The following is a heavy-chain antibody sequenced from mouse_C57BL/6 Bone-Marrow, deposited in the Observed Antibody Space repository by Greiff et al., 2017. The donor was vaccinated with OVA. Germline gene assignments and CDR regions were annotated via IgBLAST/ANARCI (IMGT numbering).Heavy chain of an antibody. CDR2: IRSKSNNYAT. V-gene: IGHV10-1*01. CDR3: VRSTSSSYFDY. CDR1: GFSFNTYA. D-gene: IGHD1-1*01. Sequence: EVMLVESGGGLVQPKGSLKLSCAASGFSFNTYAMNWVRQAPGKGLEWVARIRSKSNNYATYYADSVKDRFTISRDDSESMLYLQMNNLKTEDTAMYYCVRSTSSSYFDYWGQGTTLTVSS. J-gene: IGHJ2*01.